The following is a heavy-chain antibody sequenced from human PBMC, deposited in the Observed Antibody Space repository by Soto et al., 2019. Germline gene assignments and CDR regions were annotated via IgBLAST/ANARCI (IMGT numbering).Heavy chain of an antibody. V-gene: IGHV3-53*01. CDR3: ATRPLLPGAP. D-gene: IGHD3-22*01. Sequence: EVQLVESGGGLIQPGGSMRLSCAASGFTFSSNDMNWVRQAPGKGLQLVSLMYSGGSTYYANSLKGLVPISSNNSNITLYLQMSSLRAEYTAVYYCATRPLLPGAPWGQGTMVTFS. CDR1: GFTFSSND. J-gene: IGHJ3*01. CDR2: MYSGGST.